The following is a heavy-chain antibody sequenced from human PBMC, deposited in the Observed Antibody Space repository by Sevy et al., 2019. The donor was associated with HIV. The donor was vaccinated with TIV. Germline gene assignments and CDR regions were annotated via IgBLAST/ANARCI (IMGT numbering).Heavy chain of an antibody. D-gene: IGHD3-16*01. CDR3: ARDLLRYPGGVDY. V-gene: IGHV3-23*01. Sequence: GGSLRLSCAASGFTFSNYAMSWVRQAPGKGLEWVSAISGSGGTTYYADSVKGRFAISRDNSKNTLYLQMNSLRAEDTALFYCARDLLRYPGGVDYWGQGTLVTVSS. J-gene: IGHJ4*02. CDR1: GFTFSNYA. CDR2: ISGSGGTT.